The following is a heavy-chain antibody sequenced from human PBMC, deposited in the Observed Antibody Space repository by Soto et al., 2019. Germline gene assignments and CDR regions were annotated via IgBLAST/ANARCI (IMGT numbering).Heavy chain of an antibody. D-gene: IGHD6-13*01. V-gene: IGHV1-69*13. CDR2: IIPIFGTA. J-gene: IGHJ4*02. Sequence: ASVKVSCKASGGTFSSYAISWVRQAPGQGLEWMGGIIPIFGTANYAQKFQGRVTITADESTSTAYMELSSLRSEDTAVYYCAKDLSADGPGGNLRFGYWGQGTLVTVSS. CDR3: AKDLSADGPGGNLRFGY. CDR1: GGTFSSYA.